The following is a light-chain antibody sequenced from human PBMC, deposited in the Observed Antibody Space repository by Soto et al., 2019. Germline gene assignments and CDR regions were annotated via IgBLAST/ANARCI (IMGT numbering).Light chain of an antibody. CDR2: EVT. J-gene: IGLJ1*01. V-gene: IGLV2-14*01. CDR3: GSYTSASTLV. Sequence: QSVLTQPASVSGSPGQSITISCSGTSNDIGGYNYVSWYQHHPGKAPKLMIFEVTNRPSGVSNRFSGSKSGNTASLTISGLQTEDEADYYCGSYTSASTLVFGTGTKVTVL. CDR1: SNDIGGYNY.